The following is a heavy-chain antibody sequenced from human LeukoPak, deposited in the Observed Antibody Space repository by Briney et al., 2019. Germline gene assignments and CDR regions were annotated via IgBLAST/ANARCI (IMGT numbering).Heavy chain of an antibody. J-gene: IGHJ6*03. V-gene: IGHV6-1*01. D-gene: IGHD2-2*01. Sequence: SQTLSLTCAISGDSVSSNSAAWNWIRQSPSRGLEWLGRTYYRSKWYNDYAVSVKSRITINPDTSKNQFSLQLNSVTPEDTAVYYCARAIVVVPAATGGYYYYYYMDVWGKGTTVAVSS. CDR1: GDSVSSNSAA. CDR2: TYYRSKWYN. CDR3: ARAIVVVPAATGGYYYYYYMDV.